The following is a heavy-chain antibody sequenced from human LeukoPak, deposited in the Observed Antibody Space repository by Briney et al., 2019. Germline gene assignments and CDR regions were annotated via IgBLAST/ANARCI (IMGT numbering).Heavy chain of an antibody. CDR3: ARVRVGYCSGGSCRTVGYYYYMDV. CDR1: GGTFSSYA. J-gene: IGHJ6*03. Sequence: ASVKVSCKASGGTFSSYAISWVRQAPGQGLEWMGGIIPIFGTANYAQKFQGRVTITADKSTSTAYMELSSLRSEDTAVYYCARVRVGYCSGGSCRTVGYYYYMDVWGKGTTVTVSS. D-gene: IGHD2-15*01. V-gene: IGHV1-69*06. CDR2: IIPIFGTA.